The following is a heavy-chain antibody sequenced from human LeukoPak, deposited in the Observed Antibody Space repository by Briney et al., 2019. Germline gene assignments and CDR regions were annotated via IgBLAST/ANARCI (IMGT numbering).Heavy chain of an antibody. V-gene: IGHV1-8*01. J-gene: IGHJ6*02. CDR1: GYTFTSYD. CDR3: ARPLLLWFGTLNYGMDV. Sequence: GASVKVSCKASGYTFTSYDINWVRQATGQGLEWMGWINPNSGNTGYAQKFQGRVTMTRNTSISTAYMELSSLRSEDTAVYYCARPLLLWFGTLNYGMDVWGQGTTVTVSS. D-gene: IGHD3-10*01. CDR2: INPNSGNT.